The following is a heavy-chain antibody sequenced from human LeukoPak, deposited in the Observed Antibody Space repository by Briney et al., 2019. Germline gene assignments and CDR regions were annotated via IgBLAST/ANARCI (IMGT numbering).Heavy chain of an antibody. CDR1: GGSFSGYY. V-gene: IGHV4-34*01. CDR2: INHSGST. J-gene: IGHJ4*02. CDR3: ARDYITMVRGGTGFDY. Sequence: SETLSLTCAVYGGSFSGYYWSWIRQPPGKGLEWIGEINHSGSTNYNPSLKSRVTISVDTSKNQFSLKLSSVTAADTAVYYCARDYITMVRGGTGFDYWGQGTLVTVSS. D-gene: IGHD3-10*01.